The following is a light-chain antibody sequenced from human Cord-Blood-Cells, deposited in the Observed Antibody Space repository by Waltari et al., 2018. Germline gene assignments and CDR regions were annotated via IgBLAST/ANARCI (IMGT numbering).Light chain of an antibody. CDR3: MQALQTPPT. J-gene: IGKJ1*01. Sequence: DIVMTQYPLSLPVTPGEPASISCRSSQSLLHSNGYNYLDWYLQKPGQSPQLLIYLGSNRASGVPDRFSGTGSGTDFTLKISRLEAEDVGVYYCMQALQTPPTFGQGTKVEIK. CDR1: QSLLHSNGYNY. CDR2: LGS. V-gene: IGKV2-28*01.